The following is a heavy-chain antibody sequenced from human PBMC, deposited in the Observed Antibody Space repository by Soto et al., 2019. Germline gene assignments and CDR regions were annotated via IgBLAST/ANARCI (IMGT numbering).Heavy chain of an antibody. CDR1: SASSNYYY. Sequence: SETLSLTCTVSSASSNYYYWSWIRQPPGKGLEWIGYIYSNGSTNYNPSLKSRVTISLHSSKTQFSLKLTSVTAADTAVYYCARIPTQSDRPYGADVWGQGTTVTVSS. CDR3: ARIPTQSDRPYGADV. CDR2: IYSNGST. J-gene: IGHJ6*02. V-gene: IGHV4-59*01.